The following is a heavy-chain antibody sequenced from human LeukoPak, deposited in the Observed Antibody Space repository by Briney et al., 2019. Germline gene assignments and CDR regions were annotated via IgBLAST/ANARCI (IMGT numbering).Heavy chain of an antibody. CDR2: ISSSGSYI. CDR1: GFTFSSYS. J-gene: IGHJ4*02. D-gene: IGHD2-2*01. Sequence: GGSLRLSCAASGFTFSSYSMNWVRQAPGKGLEWVSSISSSGSYIYYADSVKGRFTISRDNAKNSLYLQMNSLRAEDTAVYYCARVPLRYCSSTSCYANDYWGQGTLVTVSS. CDR3: ARVPLRYCSSTSCYANDY. V-gene: IGHV3-21*01.